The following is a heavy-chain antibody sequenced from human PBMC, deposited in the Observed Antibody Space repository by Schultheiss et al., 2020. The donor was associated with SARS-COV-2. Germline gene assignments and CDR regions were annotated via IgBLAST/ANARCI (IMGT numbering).Heavy chain of an antibody. J-gene: IGHJ6*02. CDR3: AKDRVGVAMLGDMEVHYKYGMDV. Sequence: SETLSLTCTVFGGSVNTASYYWSWIRQPPGKGLEWIGYVSHSGSTKYNPSLKSRVAMSVDTSKKQFSLRLTAVTAADTAVYFCAKDRVGVAMLGDMEVHYKYGMDVWGQGTTVTVSS. CDR1: GGSVNTASYY. D-gene: IGHD2-21*01. CDR2: VSHSGST. V-gene: IGHV4-61*01.